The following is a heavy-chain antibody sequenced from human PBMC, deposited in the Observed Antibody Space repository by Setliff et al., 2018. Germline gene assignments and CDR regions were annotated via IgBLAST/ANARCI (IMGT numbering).Heavy chain of an antibody. J-gene: IGHJ3*02. CDR3: ARSEMATTSFDI. CDR2: IYYSGST. Sequence: SETLSLTCSVSGGSIDSNYWSWIRQPPGKGLEWIGYIYYSGSTYYNPSPKSRVTISVDTSKNQFSLKLSSVAAADTAVYFCARSEMATTSFDIWGQGTMVTVSS. CDR1: GGSIDSNY. D-gene: IGHD1-1*01. V-gene: IGHV4-59*06.